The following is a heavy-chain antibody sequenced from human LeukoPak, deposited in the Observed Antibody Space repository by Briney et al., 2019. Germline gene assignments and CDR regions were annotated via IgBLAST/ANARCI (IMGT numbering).Heavy chain of an antibody. J-gene: IGHJ4*02. CDR1: GYTFTSNH. CDR2: INPSGDST. CDR3: AKIAARDTGEGY. D-gene: IGHD6-6*01. V-gene: IGHV1-46*01. Sequence: ASVKVSCKASGYTFTSNHIHWVRQAPGQGLEWMGVINPSGDSTSYAPNFQGRVTVTRDTSTSTVYMELSSLRSEDTAIYYCAKIAARDTGEGYWGQGTLVTVSS.